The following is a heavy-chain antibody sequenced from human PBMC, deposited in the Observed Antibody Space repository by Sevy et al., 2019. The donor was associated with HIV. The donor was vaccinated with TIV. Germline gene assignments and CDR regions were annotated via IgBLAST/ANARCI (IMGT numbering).Heavy chain of an antibody. CDR1: GFSISGYG. V-gene: IGHV3-33*01. Sequence: GGSLRLSCAASGFSISGYGMHWVRQAPGKGLEWVAVIWYDGTNREYADSVKGRFTISRDNSKNTLYLQMNSLRVEDTAVYYCAREDIRVAGIGYYFHSWGQGTQVTVSS. CDR3: AREDIRVAGIGYYFHS. CDR2: IWYDGTNR. J-gene: IGHJ4*02. D-gene: IGHD6-19*01.